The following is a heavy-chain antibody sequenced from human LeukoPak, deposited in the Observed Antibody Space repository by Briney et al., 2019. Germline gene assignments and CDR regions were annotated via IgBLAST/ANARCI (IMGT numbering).Heavy chain of an antibody. CDR2: MNPNSGNT. CDR1: GYTFTSYD. Sequence: ASVTVSCKASGYTFTSYDINWVRQAPGQGLEWMGWMNPNSGNTGYAQKFQGRVTMTTDTSTSTAYMELRSLRSDDTAVYYCARGRISLVAAAGTEHDYWGQGTLVTVSS. V-gene: IGHV1-8*01. D-gene: IGHD6-13*01. CDR3: ARGRISLVAAAGTEHDY. J-gene: IGHJ4*02.